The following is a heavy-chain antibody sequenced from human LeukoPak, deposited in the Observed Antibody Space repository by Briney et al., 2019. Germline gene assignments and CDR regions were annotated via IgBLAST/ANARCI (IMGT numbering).Heavy chain of an antibody. D-gene: IGHD1-26*01. J-gene: IGHJ6*02. CDR1: GFTFSSYA. Sequence: PGGSLRLSCAASGFTFSSYAMHWVRQAPGKGLEWVAVISYDGSNKYYADSVKGRFTISRGNSKNTLYLQMNSLRAEDTAVYYCARDLGATAGVPYGMDVWGQGTTVTVSS. CDR3: ARDLGATAGVPYGMDV. V-gene: IGHV3-30-3*01. CDR2: ISYDGSNK.